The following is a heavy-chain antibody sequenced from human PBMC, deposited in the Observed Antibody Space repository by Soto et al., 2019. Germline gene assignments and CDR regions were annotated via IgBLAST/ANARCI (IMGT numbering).Heavy chain of an antibody. CDR1: GGSISSSSYY. CDR2: IYYSGST. CDR3: ARVVPTSGGFDY. D-gene: IGHD3-16*01. V-gene: IGHV4-39*07. J-gene: IGHJ4*02. Sequence: SETLSLTCTVSGGSISSSSYYWGWIRQPPGKGLEWIGSIYYSGSTYYNPSLKSRVTISVDTSKNQFSLKLSSVTAADTAVYYCARVVPTSGGFDYWGQGTLVTVSS.